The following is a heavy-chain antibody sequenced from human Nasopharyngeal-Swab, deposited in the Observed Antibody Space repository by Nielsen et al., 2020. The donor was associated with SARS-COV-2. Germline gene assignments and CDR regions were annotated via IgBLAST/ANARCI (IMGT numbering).Heavy chain of an antibody. V-gene: IGHV4-59*08. Sequence: WIRQPPGKGLEWIGYFFYNGRTNYNSSLKSRVTISVDTSKNQLSLKLASVTAADTAVYYCARHAGGVLRRLSYNDYYYIDVWGKGTAVTVSS. CDR3: ARHAGGVLRRLSYNDYYYIDV. CDR2: FFYNGRT. J-gene: IGHJ6*03. D-gene: IGHD2/OR15-2a*01.